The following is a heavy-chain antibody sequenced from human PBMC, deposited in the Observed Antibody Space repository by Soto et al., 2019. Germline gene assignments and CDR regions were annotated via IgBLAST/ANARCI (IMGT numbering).Heavy chain of an antibody. CDR2: IHSDGSST. Sequence: EVQLVESGGGLVRPGGSLRLSCAASGFTFSYYWMHWVRQAPGKGLVWVSRIHSDGSSTTYADFVKGRFIISRDNARKTVDLQMNSVRVEDTAVYYCARGDSGAFDLWGQGTVVTVSS. D-gene: IGHD1-26*01. CDR1: GFTFSYYW. J-gene: IGHJ3*01. CDR3: ARGDSGAFDL. V-gene: IGHV3-74*01.